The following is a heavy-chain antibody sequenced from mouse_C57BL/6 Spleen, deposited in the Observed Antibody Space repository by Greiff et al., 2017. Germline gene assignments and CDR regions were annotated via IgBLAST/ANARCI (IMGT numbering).Heavy chain of an antibody. D-gene: IGHD1-1*01. CDR1: GFNIKDDY. CDR3: TTDGSSSWFAY. CDR2: IDPENGDT. V-gene: IGHV14-4*01. J-gene: IGHJ3*01. Sequence: EVQRVESGAELVRPGASVKLSCTASGFNIKDDYMHWVKQRPEQGLEWIGWIDPENGDTEYASKFQGKATITADTSSNTAYLQLSSLTSEDTAVYYCTTDGSSSWFAYWGQGTLVTVSA.